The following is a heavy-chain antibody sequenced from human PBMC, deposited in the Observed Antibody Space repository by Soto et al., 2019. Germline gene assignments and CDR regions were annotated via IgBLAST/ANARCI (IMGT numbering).Heavy chain of an antibody. CDR3: ARGSDYYGSGSYSCDY. D-gene: IGHD3-10*01. CDR2: INHSGST. CDR1: GGSFSGYY. Sequence: PSETLSLTCAVYGGSFSGYYWSWIRQPPGKGLEWIGEINHSGSTNYNPSLKSRVTISVDTSKNQFSLKLSSVTAADTAVYYCARGSDYYGSGSYSCDYWGQGTLVTVSS. V-gene: IGHV4-34*01. J-gene: IGHJ4*02.